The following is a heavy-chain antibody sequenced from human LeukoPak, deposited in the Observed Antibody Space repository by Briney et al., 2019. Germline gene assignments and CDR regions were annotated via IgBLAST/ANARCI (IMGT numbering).Heavy chain of an antibody. J-gene: IGHJ4*02. Sequence: SVKVSCKASGGTFISYAISWVRQAPGQGLEWMGGIIPIFGKANYAQKFQGRVTITTDESTSTAYMELSSLRSEDTAVYYCARDYSSYTGYYFDYWGQGTLVTASS. D-gene: IGHD5-12*01. CDR1: GGTFISYA. V-gene: IGHV1-69*05. CDR2: IIPIFGKA. CDR3: ARDYSSYTGYYFDY.